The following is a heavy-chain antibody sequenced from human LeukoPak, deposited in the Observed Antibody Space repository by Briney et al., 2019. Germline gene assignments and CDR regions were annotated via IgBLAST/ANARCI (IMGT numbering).Heavy chain of an antibody. CDR3: ARGGYFDWLSPFDY. D-gene: IGHD3-9*01. V-gene: IGHV4-30-4*01. CDR2: IYYSGST. J-gene: IGHJ4*02. Sequence: SQTLSLTSTVSGGSTSSGDYYWSWIRQPPGKGLEWVGYIYYSGSTYYNPSLKSRVSISVDTSKNQFSLKLSSVTAADTAVYYCARGGYFDWLSPFDYWGQGTLVTVSS. CDR1: GGSTSSGDYY.